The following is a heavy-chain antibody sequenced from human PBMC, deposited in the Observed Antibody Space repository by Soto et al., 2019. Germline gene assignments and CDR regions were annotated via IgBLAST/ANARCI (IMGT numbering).Heavy chain of an antibody. CDR2: IYANGNT. CDR3: ERGRSNGAFDS. CDR1: GDSINNFY. J-gene: IGHJ4*02. D-gene: IGHD1-26*01. Sequence: QVQLQESGPGLVKPSGTLSLICTVSGDSINNFYWSWIRQSPGKGLEWIAYIYANGNTNHNPSLKSRVAISIDKSKSQFSLNLTSGTAADTAVYFCERGRSNGAFDSWGQGALVTVSS. V-gene: IGHV4-4*09.